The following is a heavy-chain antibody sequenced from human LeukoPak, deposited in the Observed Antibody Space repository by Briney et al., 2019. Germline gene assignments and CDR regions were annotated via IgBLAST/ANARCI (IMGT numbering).Heavy chain of an antibody. CDR3: ARGPHFDLSSGYTYYFDF. Sequence: PGGSLRLSCAASGFTFSSYAMHWVRQAPGKGLEWVAVISYDGSNKYYADSVKGRFTISRDNSKNTLYLQMNSLRAEDTAVYYCARGPHFDLSSGYTYYFDFWGQGTLVTVSS. CDR2: ISYDGSNK. CDR1: GFTFSSYA. V-gene: IGHV3-30*01. D-gene: IGHD3-3*01. J-gene: IGHJ4*02.